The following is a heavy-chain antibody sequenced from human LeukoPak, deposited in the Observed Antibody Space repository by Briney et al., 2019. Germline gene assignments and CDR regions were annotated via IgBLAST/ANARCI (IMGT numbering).Heavy chain of an antibody. D-gene: IGHD3-9*01. Sequence: ASVKVSCKASGYTFTSYGISWVRQAPGQGLEWMGWISAYNGNTNYAQKLQGRVTMTTDTSTSTAYMELRSLRSDDTAVYYCARVARRDILTGPLEGAFDIRGQGTMVTVSS. CDR1: GYTFTSYG. CDR3: ARVARRDILTGPLEGAFDI. V-gene: IGHV1-18*01. J-gene: IGHJ3*02. CDR2: ISAYNGNT.